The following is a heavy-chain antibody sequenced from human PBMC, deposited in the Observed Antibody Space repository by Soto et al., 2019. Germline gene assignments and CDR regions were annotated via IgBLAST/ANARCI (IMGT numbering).Heavy chain of an antibody. CDR2: IIPIFGTA. CDR1: GGIFSSYA. D-gene: IGHD3-22*01. V-gene: IGHV1-69*01. CDR3: ARGGSGYVWFNEF. J-gene: IGHJ4*02. Sequence: QEQLVQSGAEVKTPGSSVKVSCKASGGIFSSYAISWVRQAPGQGLEWMGGIIPIFGTANYAQKFQGRVTSTADESTNTAYMDLISLKSEDTAIYYCARGGSGYVWFNEFWGQGTLVTVSS.